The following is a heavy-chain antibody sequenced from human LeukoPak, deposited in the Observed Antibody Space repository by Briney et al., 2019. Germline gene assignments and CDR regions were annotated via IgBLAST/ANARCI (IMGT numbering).Heavy chain of an antibody. CDR2: MYYNGSP. J-gene: IGHJ4*02. V-gene: IGHV4-59*03. CDR1: GDSINNYY. CDR3: AGQTIAARHRGYYFDY. D-gene: IGHD6-6*01. Sequence: SETLSLTCTVSGDSINNYYWSWIRQPPGKGLEWIGYMYYNGSPSYNPSLKSRVTISVDRSKKQFSLKLTSVTAADTAVYYCAGQTIAARHRGYYFDYWGQGTLVTVSS.